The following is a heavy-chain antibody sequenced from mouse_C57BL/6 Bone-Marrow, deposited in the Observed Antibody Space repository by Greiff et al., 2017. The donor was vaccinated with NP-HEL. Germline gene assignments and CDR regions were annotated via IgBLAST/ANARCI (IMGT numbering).Heavy chain of an antibody. J-gene: IGHJ1*03. D-gene: IGHD4-1*01. CDR2: IWSGGST. Sequence: VMLVESGPGLVQPSQSLSITCTVSGFSLTSYGVHWVRQSPGKGLEWLGVIWSGGSTDYNAAFISRLSISKDNSKSQVFFKMNSLQADDTAIYYCARNSAGTVYWYFDVWGTGTTVTVSS. CDR1: GFSLTSYG. CDR3: ARNSAGTVYWYFDV. V-gene: IGHV2-2*01.